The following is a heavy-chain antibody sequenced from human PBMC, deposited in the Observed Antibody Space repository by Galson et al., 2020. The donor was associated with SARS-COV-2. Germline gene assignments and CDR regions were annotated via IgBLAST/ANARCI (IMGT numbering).Heavy chain of an antibody. V-gene: IGHV1-2*02. CDR3: SRDRNYYGSGSYLFDS. J-gene: IGHJ4*02. CDR1: GYTFSDNY. Sequence: ASVKVSCKASGYTFSDNYIHWVRQAPGQGLEWMGWINPNSGGANHALKFLGRVTLTSDTSISTAYMDLSSLRYDDTAVYFCSRDRNYYGSGSYLFDSWGQETLVTVSS. CDR2: INPNSGGA. D-gene: IGHD3-10*01.